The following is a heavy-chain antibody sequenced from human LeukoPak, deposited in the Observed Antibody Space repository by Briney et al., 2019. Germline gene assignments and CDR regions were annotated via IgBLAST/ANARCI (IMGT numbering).Heavy chain of an antibody. D-gene: IGHD1-26*01. CDR1: GFTFSSYG. J-gene: IGHJ6*03. V-gene: IGHV3-30*02. CDR3: AKESVGGSYYYYYMDV. Sequence: GGSLRLPCAASGFTFSSYGMHWVRQAPGKGLEWVAVIWYGGSNKNYADSVKGRFTISRDNSKNTLYLQMNSLRAEDTAVYYCAKESVGGSYYYYYMDVWGKGTTVTVSS. CDR2: IWYGGSNK.